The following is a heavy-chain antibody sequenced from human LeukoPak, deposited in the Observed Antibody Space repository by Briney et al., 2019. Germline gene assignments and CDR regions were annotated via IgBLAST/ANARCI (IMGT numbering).Heavy chain of an antibody. D-gene: IGHD3-10*01. J-gene: IGHJ4*02. Sequence: ASVKVSCKASGYTFTGYYMHWVRQPPGKGLEWMGRFDPEDGETIYAQKFQGRVTMTADTSPDTAYMELSSLRSQDTAVYYCATEGKMVRGVYTDYWGQGTLVTVSS. CDR1: GYTFTGYY. CDR3: ATEGKMVRGVYTDY. CDR2: FDPEDGET. V-gene: IGHV1-24*01.